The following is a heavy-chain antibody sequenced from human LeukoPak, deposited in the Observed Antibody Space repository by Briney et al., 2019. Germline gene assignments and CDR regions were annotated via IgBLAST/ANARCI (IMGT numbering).Heavy chain of an antibody. J-gene: IGHJ4*02. Sequence: PSETLSLTCTVSGGSISSYYWSWIRQPPGKGLEWIGYIYYSGSTNYNPSLKSRVTISVDTSKNQFSLKLSSVTAADTAVYYCARDYRSGFPDYWGQGTLVTVSS. CDR3: ARDYRSGFPDY. CDR2: IYYSGST. CDR1: GGSISSYY. V-gene: IGHV4-59*01. D-gene: IGHD2-15*01.